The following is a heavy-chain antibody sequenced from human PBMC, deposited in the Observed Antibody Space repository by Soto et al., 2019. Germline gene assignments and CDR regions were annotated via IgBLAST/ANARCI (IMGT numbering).Heavy chain of an antibody. V-gene: IGHV3-21*01. D-gene: IGHD3-22*01. J-gene: IGHJ4*02. Sequence: EVQLVESGGGLVKPGGSLRLSCAASGFTFSSYSMNWVRQAPGKGLEWVSSISSSSSYIYYADSVKGRFTISRDNAKNSLYLQMSSLRAEDTAVYYCARGYYYDSSGYYVVGDYWGQGTLVTVSS. CDR3: ARGYYYDSSGYYVVGDY. CDR1: GFTFSSYS. CDR2: ISSSSSYI.